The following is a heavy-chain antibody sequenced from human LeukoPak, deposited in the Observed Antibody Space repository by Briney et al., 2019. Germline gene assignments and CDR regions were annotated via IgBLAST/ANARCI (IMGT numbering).Heavy chain of an antibody. CDR2: IYTSGST. CDR3: ARESYDSSGYYPVY. J-gene: IGHJ4*02. CDR1: GCSISSYY. D-gene: IGHD3-22*01. V-gene: IGHV4-4*07. Sequence: TSETLSLTGTVSGCSISSYYWRWIRQPAGKGMEWIGRIYTSGSTNYNPSLKSRVTMSVDTSKNQFSLKLSSVTAADTAVYYCARESYDSSGYYPVYWGQGTLVTVSS.